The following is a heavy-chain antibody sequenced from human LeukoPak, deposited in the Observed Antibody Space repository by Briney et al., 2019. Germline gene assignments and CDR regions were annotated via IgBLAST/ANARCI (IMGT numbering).Heavy chain of an antibody. CDR2: ISGSGGST. Sequence: HPGGSLRLSCAASGFTFSSYGMSWVRQAPGKGLEWVSAISGSGGSTYYADSVKGRFTISRDNSKNTLYLQMNSLRAEDTAVYYCARRAGIYSHPYDYWGQGTLVTVSS. CDR1: GFTFSSYG. J-gene: IGHJ4*02. V-gene: IGHV3-23*01. D-gene: IGHD1-14*01. CDR3: ARRAGIYSHPYDY.